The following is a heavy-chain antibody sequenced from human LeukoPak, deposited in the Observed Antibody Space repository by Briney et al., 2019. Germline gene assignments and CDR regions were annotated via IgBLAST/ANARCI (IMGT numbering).Heavy chain of an antibody. CDR2: IYYSGST. CDR1: GGSISSYY. CDR3: ARGGPYSSSPLFDY. J-gene: IGHJ4*02. V-gene: IGHV4-59*01. D-gene: IGHD6-13*01. Sequence: SETLSLTCTVSGGSISSYYWSWIRQPPGKGLEWIGYIYYSGSTNYNPSLKSRVTISVDTSKNQFSLKLSSVTAADTAVYYCARGGPYSSSPLFDYWGQGTLVTVSS.